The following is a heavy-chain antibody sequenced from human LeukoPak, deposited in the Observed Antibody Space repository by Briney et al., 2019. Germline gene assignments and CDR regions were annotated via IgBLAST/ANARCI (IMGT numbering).Heavy chain of an antibody. V-gene: IGHV3-23*01. CDR1: GFTFSNNA. CDR2: TSTSGGSA. Sequence: GGSLRLSCAASGFTFSNNAMSWVRQAPGKGLEWVSATSTSGGSAYYADSVKGRFTISRDNSKNTLYLQMDSLRADDTAVYYGAXXSXSYYXPPAWDLWGQGTLVTVSS. D-gene: IGHD1-26*01. CDR3: AXXSXSYYXPPAWDL. J-gene: IGHJ4*02.